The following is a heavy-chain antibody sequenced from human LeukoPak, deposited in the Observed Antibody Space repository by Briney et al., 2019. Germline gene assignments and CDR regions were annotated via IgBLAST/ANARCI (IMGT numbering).Heavy chain of an antibody. CDR2: ISYDGSNK. CDR1: GFTFSTYG. J-gene: IGHJ4*02. Sequence: PGGSLRLSCAASGFTFSTYGMHWVRQAPGKGLEWVAVISYDGSNKYYADSVKGRFTISRDNSKNTLYLQMNSLRAEDTAVYYCAKDRNSSHFDYWGQGTLVTVSS. V-gene: IGHV3-30*18. D-gene: IGHD6-13*01. CDR3: AKDRNSSHFDY.